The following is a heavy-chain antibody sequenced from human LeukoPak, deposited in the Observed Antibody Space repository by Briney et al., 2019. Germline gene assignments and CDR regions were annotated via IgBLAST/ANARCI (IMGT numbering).Heavy chain of an antibody. Sequence: GGSLRLSCAASAFSFSNYNMNWVRQAPGKGLEWVSYISSSGSTIYYADSVKGRFTISRDNAKNSLYLQMNSLRAEDTAVYYCAKLGITMIAGVWGKGTTVTISS. CDR3: AKLGITMIAGV. J-gene: IGHJ6*04. CDR1: AFSFSNYN. V-gene: IGHV3-48*04. CDR2: ISSSGSTI. D-gene: IGHD3-22*01.